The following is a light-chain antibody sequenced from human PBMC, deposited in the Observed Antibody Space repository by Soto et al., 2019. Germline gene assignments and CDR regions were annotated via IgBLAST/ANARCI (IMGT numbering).Light chain of an antibody. J-gene: IGLJ2*01. CDR3: QTWATGIVV. CDR1: RGHSSYA. V-gene: IGLV4-69*01. CDR2: LNGDGSH. Sequence: QLVLTQSPSASASLGASVQLTCTLSRGHSSYAIAWHQQQPEKGPRFLMKLNGDGSHSKGDGIPDRFSGSSSGAERYLTISSLQSEDEADYYCQTWATGIVVFGGGTKLTVL.